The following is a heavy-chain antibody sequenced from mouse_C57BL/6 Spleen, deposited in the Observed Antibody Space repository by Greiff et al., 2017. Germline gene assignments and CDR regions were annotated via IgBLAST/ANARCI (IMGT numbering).Heavy chain of an antibody. V-gene: IGHV1-52*01. J-gene: IGHJ1*03. Sequence: QVKLEQSGAGLVRPGSSVKLSCKASGYTFTSYWMHWVQQRPIQGLEWIGNIDNSDSETPYNQKFKDKATLTVDKSSSTAYLQLSRLTSEESAFYYCARYGCSYFYGFFDVRGTGTTVPVYS. CDR2: IDNSDSET. CDR1: GYTFTSYW. D-gene: IGHD1-1*01. CDR3: ARYGCSYFYGFFDV.